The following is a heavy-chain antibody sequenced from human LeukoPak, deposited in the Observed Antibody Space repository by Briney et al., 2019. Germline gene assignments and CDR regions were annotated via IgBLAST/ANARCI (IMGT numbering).Heavy chain of an antibody. D-gene: IGHD4-17*01. CDR2: IYSSGST. CDR3: ARVIFSGDSNWFDP. Sequence: PLETLSLTCTVSGGSISSYYWSWIRQPAGKGLEWIGRIYSSGSTNYNPSLKSRVTISVDTSKNQFSLKLSSVTAADTAVYYCARVIFSGDSNWFDPWGQGTLVTVSS. V-gene: IGHV4-4*07. J-gene: IGHJ5*02. CDR1: GGSISSYY.